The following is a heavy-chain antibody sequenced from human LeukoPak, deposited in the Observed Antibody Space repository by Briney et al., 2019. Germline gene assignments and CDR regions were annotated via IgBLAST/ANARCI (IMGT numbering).Heavy chain of an antibody. CDR2: IYYSGST. CDR1: VGPISSRAYY. J-gene: IGHJ4*02. D-gene: IGHD5-24*01. CDR3: ARADGTIYYFDS. V-gene: IGHV4-31*03. Sequence: SQPLSLTCTVSVGPISSRAYYCPPIPQHPGEGTEWIGFIYYSGSTYYNPSLKSRVIISLNTSKTQFSLKLSSVTAADTAVYYCARADGTIYYFDSWGQGTVVTVSS.